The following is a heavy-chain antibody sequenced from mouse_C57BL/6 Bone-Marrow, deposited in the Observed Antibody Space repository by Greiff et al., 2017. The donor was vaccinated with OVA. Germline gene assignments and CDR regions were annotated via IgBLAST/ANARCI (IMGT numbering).Heavy chain of an antibody. CDR3: ARYGNDAMDY. CDR1: GYTFTSYG. CDR2: IYPRSGNT. J-gene: IGHJ4*01. V-gene: IGHV1-81*01. Sequence: VQLQQSGAELARPGASVKLSCKVSGYTFTSYGISWVKQRTGQGLEWIGEIYPRSGNTYYNEKFKGKATLTADKSSSTAYMELRSLTSEDSAVYFCARYGNDAMDYWGQGTSVTVSS. D-gene: IGHD2-1*01.